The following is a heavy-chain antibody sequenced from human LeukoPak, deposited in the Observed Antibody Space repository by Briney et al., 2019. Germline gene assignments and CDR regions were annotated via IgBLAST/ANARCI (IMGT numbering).Heavy chain of an antibody. V-gene: IGHV3-49*04. CDR3: TRARASYYFDY. CDR1: GFTFGDYA. J-gene: IGHJ4*02. D-gene: IGHD3-10*01. CDR2: IISKAYGGTT. Sequence: QSGGSLRLSCTASGFTFGDYAMSWVRQAPGKALEWVGFIISKAYGGTTEYAASVKGRFTISRDDSRSIAYLQMSSLKTEDTAVYYCTRARASYYFDYWGQGTLVTVSS.